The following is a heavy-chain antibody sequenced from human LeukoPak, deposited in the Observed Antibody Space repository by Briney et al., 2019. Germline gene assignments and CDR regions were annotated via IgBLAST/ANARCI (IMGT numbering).Heavy chain of an antibody. J-gene: IGHJ6*02. V-gene: IGHV4-4*09. CDR2: IYTSGST. CDR3: ARGCPAVAGTLEGMDV. CDR1: GGSISSYY. D-gene: IGHD6-19*01. Sequence: SETLSLTCTVSGGSISSYYWSWIRQPPGKGLEWIGYIYTSGSTNYNPSLKSRVTISVDTSKNQFSLKLSSVTAADTAVYYCARGCPAVAGTLEGMDVWGQGTTVTVCS.